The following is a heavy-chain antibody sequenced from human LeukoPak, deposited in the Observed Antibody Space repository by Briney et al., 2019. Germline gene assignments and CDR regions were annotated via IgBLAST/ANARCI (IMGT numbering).Heavy chain of an antibody. CDR1: GLPFSSYA. V-gene: IGHV3-30-3*01. J-gene: IGHJ4*02. CDR3: ARRAVTTRAIDY. Sequence: GRSLRLSCAASGLPFSSYAMHWARPAPGKGLEWVAVISYYGSNKYHAASVKSRFTSSRDNSKNTLYLHRHSLRAEDTAVYSWARRAVTTRAIDYWGQGAMVTVSS. CDR2: ISYYGSNK. D-gene: IGHD4-17*01.